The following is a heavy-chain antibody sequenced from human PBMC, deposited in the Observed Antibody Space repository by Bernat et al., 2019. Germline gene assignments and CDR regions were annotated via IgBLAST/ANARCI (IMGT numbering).Heavy chain of an antibody. V-gene: IGHV4-39*01. CDR2: IYYSGST. CDR1: GGSISSSSYY. Sequence: QLQLQESGPGLVKPSETLSLTCTVSGGSISSSSYYWGWIRQPPGKGLEWIGSIYYSGSTYYNPSLKGRVTISVDTSKNQFSLKLSSVTAADTAVYYCASHIGTVVHSSSGYQGGYYFDYWGQGTLVTVSS. CDR3: ASHIGTVVHSSSGYQGGYYFDY. J-gene: IGHJ4*02. D-gene: IGHD6-13*01.